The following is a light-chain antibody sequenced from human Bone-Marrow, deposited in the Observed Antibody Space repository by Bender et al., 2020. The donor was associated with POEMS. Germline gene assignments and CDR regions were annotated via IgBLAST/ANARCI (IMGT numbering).Light chain of an antibody. CDR1: NIGSKS. CDR2: DDS. Sequence: SYVLTQPPSVSVAPGKTAGLTCGGYNIGSKSVHWYQQKPGQAPVLVVYDDSDRPSGNPERFAGSTSGNTATLTISRGEAGDEADYYCQVWDSSTDQLFGGGTKLTVL. J-gene: IGLJ2*01. CDR3: QVWDSSTDQL. V-gene: IGLV3-21*03.